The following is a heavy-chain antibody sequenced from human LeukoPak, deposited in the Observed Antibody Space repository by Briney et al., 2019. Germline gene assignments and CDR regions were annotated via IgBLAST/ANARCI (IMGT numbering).Heavy chain of an antibody. D-gene: IGHD3-22*01. Sequence: GGSLRLSCAASGFTFSSYAMSWVRQAPGKGLEWVSAISGSGGSTYYADSVKGRFTISRDNSKNTLYLQMNSLRAEDTAVYYCAKGEGYYYDSSDSPFDYWGQGTLVTVSS. V-gene: IGHV3-23*01. CDR2: ISGSGGST. CDR1: GFTFSSYA. CDR3: AKGEGYYYDSSDSPFDY. J-gene: IGHJ4*02.